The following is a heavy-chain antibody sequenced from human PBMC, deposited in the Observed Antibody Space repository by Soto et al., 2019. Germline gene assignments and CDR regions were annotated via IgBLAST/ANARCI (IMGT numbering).Heavy chain of an antibody. CDR1: GYTFTSCG. Sequence: VKVSCKASGYTFTSCGNSWVRPAPGQGLEWMGWISAYNGNANYAQKLQGRVTMTTDTSTSTAYMELRSLRSDDTAVYYCARDIPAGPGWFDPWGQGTLVTVSS. CDR2: ISAYNGNA. V-gene: IGHV1-18*01. D-gene: IGHD2-2*01. J-gene: IGHJ5*02. CDR3: ARDIPAGPGWFDP.